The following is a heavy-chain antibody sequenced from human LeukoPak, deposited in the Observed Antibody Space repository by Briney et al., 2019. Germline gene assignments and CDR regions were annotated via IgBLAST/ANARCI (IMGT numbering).Heavy chain of an antibody. CDR1: RFSFSSYN. J-gene: IGHJ6*03. CDR3: ATTAPPSGSYYYYYYYMDV. Sequence: AGGSLRLSCAASRFSFSSYNMNWLRQAPGKGLEWVSVIYSGGSTYYADSVKGRFTISRDNSKNTLYLQMNSLRAEDTAVYYCATTAPPSGSYYYYYYYMDVWGKGTTVTISS. CDR2: IYSGGST. V-gene: IGHV3-53*01. D-gene: IGHD1-26*01.